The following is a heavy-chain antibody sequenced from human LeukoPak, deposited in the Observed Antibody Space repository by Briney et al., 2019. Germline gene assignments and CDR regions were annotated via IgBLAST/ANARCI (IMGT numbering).Heavy chain of an antibody. Sequence: SETLSLTCTVSGASISSSYWSWIRQSPGKGLEWIGYIYHTGSTNYNPSLESRVTISVDRSKNQFSLKLTSVTAADTAVYYCARGYFDRRVYPTPFDYWAKGPRVTVSS. D-gene: IGHD3-9*01. CDR2: IYHTGST. CDR3: ARGYFDRRVYPTPFDY. J-gene: IGHJ4*02. CDR1: GASISSSY. V-gene: IGHV4-59*01.